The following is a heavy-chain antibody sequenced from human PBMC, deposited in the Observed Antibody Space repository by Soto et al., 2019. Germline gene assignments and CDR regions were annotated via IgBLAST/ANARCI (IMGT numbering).Heavy chain of an antibody. CDR2: IIPIFGTA. CDR1: GGTFSSYA. CDR3: ARRRYCSGGSCYDY. J-gene: IGHJ4*02. V-gene: IGHV1-69*12. Sequence: QVQLVQSGAEVKKPGSSVKVSCKASGGTFSSYAISWVRQAPGQGLEWMGGIIPIFGTANYAQKVQGRVTITEDESTSTAYMERSSLRSEDTAVYYCARRRYCSGGSCYDYWGQGTLVTVSS. D-gene: IGHD2-15*01.